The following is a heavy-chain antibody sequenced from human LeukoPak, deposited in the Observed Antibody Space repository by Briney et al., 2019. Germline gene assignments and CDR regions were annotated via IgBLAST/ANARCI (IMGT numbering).Heavy chain of an antibody. CDR3: ARAYYDILTGPFFPDY. V-gene: IGHV3-48*04. D-gene: IGHD3-9*01. J-gene: IGHJ4*02. CDR2: ISSSSVTI. CDR1: GFTFSSYA. Sequence: GGSLRLSCAASGFTFSSYAMNWVRQAPGKGLERISYISSSSVTIYYADSVKGRFTISRDNAKNSLYLQMNSLRAEDTAVYYCARAYYDILTGPFFPDYWGQGTLVTVSS.